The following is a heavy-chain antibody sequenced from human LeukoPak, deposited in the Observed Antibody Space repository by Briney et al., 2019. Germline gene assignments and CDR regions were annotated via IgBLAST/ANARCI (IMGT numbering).Heavy chain of an antibody. V-gene: IGHV4-59*08. CDR1: GGSISSYY. D-gene: IGHD3-16*01. CDR2: IYYSGST. CDR3: ARHEGGEDAFGI. J-gene: IGHJ3*02. Sequence: PSETLSLTCTVSGGSISSYYWSWIRQPPGKGLEWIGYIYYSGSTNYNPSLKSRVTISVDTSKNQFSLKLSSVTAADTAVYYCARHEGGEDAFGIWGQGTMVTVSS.